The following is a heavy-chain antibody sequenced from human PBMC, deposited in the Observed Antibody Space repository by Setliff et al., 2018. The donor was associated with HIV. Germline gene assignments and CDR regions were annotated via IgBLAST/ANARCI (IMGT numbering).Heavy chain of an antibody. Sequence: SETLSLTCAVSGSSISSGYFWGWVRQPPGKGLEWIANIHHSGNTYYNPSLKSRVTISVETSTNQFSLKLNSVTAADTAVYFCARPTTGVGGGAAFDIWGQGTMVTVSS. V-gene: IGHV4-38-2*01. D-gene: IGHD2-8*01. CDR2: IHHSGNT. J-gene: IGHJ3*02. CDR1: GSSISSGYF. CDR3: ARPTTGVGGGAAFDI.